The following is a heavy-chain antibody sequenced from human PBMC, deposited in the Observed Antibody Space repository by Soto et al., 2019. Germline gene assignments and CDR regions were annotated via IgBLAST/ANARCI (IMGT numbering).Heavy chain of an antibody. V-gene: IGHV4-61*01. CDR1: AGFPKPDRHL. CDR2: IYYSGST. Sequence: SEDRSAPWTGSAGFPKPDRHLWGRLRQAPGKGLERSGFIYYSGSTNDNPSLTSRVTISVDTSKNQFSLKLGSVTAADTAVYYCASTPLGDWEYQLLLDHSYHYVMAVPGQGTTVTVSS. D-gene: IGHD2-2*01. CDR3: ASTPLGDWEYQLLLDHSYHYVMAV. J-gene: IGHJ6*02.